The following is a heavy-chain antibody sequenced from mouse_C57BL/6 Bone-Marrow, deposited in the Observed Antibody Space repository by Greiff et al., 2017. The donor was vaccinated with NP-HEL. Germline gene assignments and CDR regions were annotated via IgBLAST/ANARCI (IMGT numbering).Heavy chain of an antibody. D-gene: IGHD3-2*02. CDR2: IDPSDSYT. Sequence: VQLHQPGAELVMPGASVKLSCKASGYTFTSYWMHWVKQRPGQGLEWIGEIDPSDSYTNYNQKFKGKSTLTVDKSSSTAYMQLSSLTSEDSAVYYCARLSSGSWYFDVWGTGTTVTVSS. V-gene: IGHV1-69*01. CDR3: ARLSSGSWYFDV. J-gene: IGHJ1*03. CDR1: GYTFTSYW.